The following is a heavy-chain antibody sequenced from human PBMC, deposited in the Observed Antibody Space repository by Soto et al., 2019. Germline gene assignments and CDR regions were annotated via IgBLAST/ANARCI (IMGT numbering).Heavy chain of an antibody. D-gene: IGHD1-26*01. V-gene: IGHV4-34*01. CDR1: GGSFSGYY. CDR3: ARGGGSYSRGFDY. CDR2: ITHTGDT. J-gene: IGHJ4*02. Sequence: QVQLQQWGAGLLKPSETLSLTCAVYGGSFSGYYWSWIRQSPGKGLEWIGEITHTGDTNYNPSLKSRVNISVATSKNKFSLKVTSVTAADTAVYYCARGGGSYSRGFDYWGQGTLVTVSS.